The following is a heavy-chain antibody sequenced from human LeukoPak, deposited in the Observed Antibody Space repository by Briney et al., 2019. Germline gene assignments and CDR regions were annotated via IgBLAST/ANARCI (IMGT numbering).Heavy chain of an antibody. Sequence: PSETLSLTCTVSGGSISNYYWGWIRQPAGKGLEWIGHVYTSGSTNYNPSLKRRVTMSVAPSTNQFSLTLSSVTAADTAVYYCARDSGKGDTAHMDVWGKGTTVTVSS. D-gene: IGHD1-26*01. CDR1: GGSISNYY. J-gene: IGHJ6*03. CDR3: ARDSGKGDTAHMDV. CDR2: VYTSGST. V-gene: IGHV4-4*07.